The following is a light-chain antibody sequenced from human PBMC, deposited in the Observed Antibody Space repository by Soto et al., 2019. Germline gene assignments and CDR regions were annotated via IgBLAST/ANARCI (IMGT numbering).Light chain of an antibody. V-gene: IGKV1-5*03. J-gene: IGKJ1*01. CDR1: QTISSW. Sequence: DIQMTQSPSTLSGSVGDRVTITCRASQTISSWLAWYQQKPGKAPNLLIYKASTLKSGVPSRFSGSGSGTEFTLTISSLQPDDFATYYCQHYNCYSEAFGQGTKVELK. CDR3: QHYNCYSEA. CDR2: KAS.